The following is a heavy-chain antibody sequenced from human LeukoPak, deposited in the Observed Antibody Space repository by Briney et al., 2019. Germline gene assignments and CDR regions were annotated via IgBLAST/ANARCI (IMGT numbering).Heavy chain of an antibody. CDR1: GGSISSGSYY. CDR3: AREITFGGVIVNDY. J-gene: IGHJ4*02. V-gene: IGHV4-61*02. Sequence: SETLTLTCTVSGGSISSGSYYWSWIRQPAGKGLEWIGRIYTSGSTNYNPSLKSRVTMSVDTSKNQFSLKLSSVTAADTAVYYCAREITFGGVIVNDYWGQGTLVTVSS. CDR2: IYTSGST. D-gene: IGHD3-16*02.